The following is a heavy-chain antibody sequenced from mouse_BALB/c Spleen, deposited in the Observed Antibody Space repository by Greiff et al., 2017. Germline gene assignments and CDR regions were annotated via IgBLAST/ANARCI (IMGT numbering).Heavy chain of an antibody. CDR3: ARQRWGFAY. Sequence: VQLKQSGAELVRPGALVKLSCKASGFNIKDYYMHWVKQRPEQGLEWIGWIDPENGNTIYDPKFQGKASITADTSSKTAYLQLSSLTSEDTAVYYCARQRWGFAYWGQGTLVTVSA. V-gene: IGHV14-1*02. CDR1: GFNIKDYY. D-gene: IGHD2-3*01. J-gene: IGHJ3*01. CDR2: IDPENGNT.